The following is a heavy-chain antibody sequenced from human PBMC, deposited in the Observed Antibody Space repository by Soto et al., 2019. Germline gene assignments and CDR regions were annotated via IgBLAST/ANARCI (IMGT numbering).Heavy chain of an antibody. CDR2: ISSSSSTI. CDR3: AKDQIWEVPHFFDH. J-gene: IGHJ4*02. Sequence: GGSLRLSCAASGFTFSSYSMNWVRQAPGKGLEWVSYISSSSSTIYYADSVKGRFTISRDFSKNTLYLQMSSLRAEDTAIYYCAKDQIWEVPHFFDHWGQGILVTVSS. V-gene: IGHV3-48*01. D-gene: IGHD1-26*01. CDR1: GFTFSSYS.